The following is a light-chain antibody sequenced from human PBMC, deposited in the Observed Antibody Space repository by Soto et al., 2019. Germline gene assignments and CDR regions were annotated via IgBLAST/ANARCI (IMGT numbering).Light chain of an antibody. J-gene: IGKJ1*01. V-gene: IGKV1-5*01. CDR1: QSISSW. Sequence: DIQMTQSPSTLAASLGDRVTITCRASQSISSWLAWYQQKPGRAPKLLIYDASSLESGVPSRLRASGSGTELTLTISSLQPDAFATYYCQQYNSYSWTFGQGPKVDI. CDR3: QQYNSYSWT. CDR2: DAS.